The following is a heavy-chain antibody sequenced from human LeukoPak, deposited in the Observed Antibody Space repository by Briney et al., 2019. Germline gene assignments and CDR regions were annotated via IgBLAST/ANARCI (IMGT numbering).Heavy chain of an antibody. D-gene: IGHD3-16*01. CDR2: IIPIFGTA. V-gene: IGHV1-69*13. J-gene: IGHJ2*01. Sequence: SVKVSCKASGGTFSSYAISWVRQAPGQGLEWMGGIIPIFGTANYAQKFQGRVTITADESTSAAYMELSSLRSEDTAVYYCASLRNYGLPYWYFDLWGRGTLVTVSS. CDR1: GGTFSSYA. CDR3: ASLRNYGLPYWYFDL.